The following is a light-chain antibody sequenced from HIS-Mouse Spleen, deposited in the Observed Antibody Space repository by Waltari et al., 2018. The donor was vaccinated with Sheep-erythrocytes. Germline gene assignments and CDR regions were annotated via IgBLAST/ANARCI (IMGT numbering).Light chain of an antibody. V-gene: IGLV2-11*01. CDR3: CSYAGSYNHV. Sequence: QSALTQPRSVSGSPGQSVTISCTGTSSDVVGYHYCSWYQQHPGKAPKLMIYDVSKRPSGVPDRFSGSKSGNTASLTISGLQAEDEADYYCCSYAGSYNHVFATGTKVTVL. CDR2: DVS. CDR1: SSDVVGYHY. J-gene: IGLJ1*01.